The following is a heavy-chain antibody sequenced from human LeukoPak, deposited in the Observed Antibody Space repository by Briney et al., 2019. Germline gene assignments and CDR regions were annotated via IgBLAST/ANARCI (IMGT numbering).Heavy chain of an antibody. D-gene: IGHD5-18*01. V-gene: IGHV3-30-3*01. J-gene: IGHJ4*02. CDR3: AGSDSYSYGHFDY. Sequence: GRSLRLSCAASGFTFSSYAMHWVRQAPGKGLEWVAVISYDGSNKYYADSVKGRFTISRDNSKNTLYLQMNSLRAEDTAVYYCAGSDSYSYGHFDYWGQGTLVTVSS. CDR2: ISYDGSNK. CDR1: GFTFSSYA.